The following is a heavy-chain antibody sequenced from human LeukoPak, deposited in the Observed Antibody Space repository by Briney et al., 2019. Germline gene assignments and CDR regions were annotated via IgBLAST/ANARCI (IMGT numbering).Heavy chain of an antibody. J-gene: IGHJ4*02. CDR2: ISSGGSTI. D-gene: IGHD4-23*01. Sequence: LSGGSLRVSCAASGFTFSSFEMNWVRQAPGKGLEWVSHISSGGSTIYYADSVKGRFTISRDNAKNSLFLQMNSLRAEDTAVYYCARAYAGTLFYWGQGTLVTVSS. CDR1: GFTFSSFE. CDR3: ARAYAGTLFY. V-gene: IGHV3-48*03.